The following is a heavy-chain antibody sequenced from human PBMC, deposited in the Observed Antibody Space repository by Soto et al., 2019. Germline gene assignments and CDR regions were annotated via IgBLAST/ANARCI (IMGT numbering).Heavy chain of an antibody. D-gene: IGHD1-26*01. CDR2: IGTRTGDL. V-gene: IGHV3-23*01. Sequence: GGALRVSCADPGFTFTSYAMTWFRQGPGKGLEWVSSIGTRTGDLLYADSVKGRFTISRDNSRNTLYLQMNSLRTEDTAIYYCAKRSPSGTYYFDYWGQGTLVTVSS. CDR3: AKRSPSGTYYFDY. J-gene: IGHJ4*02. CDR1: GFTFTSYA.